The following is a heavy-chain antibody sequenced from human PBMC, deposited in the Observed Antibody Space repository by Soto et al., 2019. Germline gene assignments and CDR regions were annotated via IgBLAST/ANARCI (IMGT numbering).Heavy chain of an antibody. D-gene: IGHD3-22*01. CDR3: ARGGSGYTWFNEF. Sequence: QEQLVQSGAEVKKPGSSVKVSCKASGGLFSSYPISWVRQVPGQGLEWMGGIIPVFQTAYYTQRFQGRVKITGDESTNTAYMELSSLRSEDTAIYYCARGGSGYTWFNEFWGQGTLVTVSS. V-gene: IGHV1-69*01. J-gene: IGHJ4*02. CDR2: IIPVFQTA. CDR1: GGLFSSYP.